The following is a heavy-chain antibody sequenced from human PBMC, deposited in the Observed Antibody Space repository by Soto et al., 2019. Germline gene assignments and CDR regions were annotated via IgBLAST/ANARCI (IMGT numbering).Heavy chain of an antibody. CDR2: MNPNSGNT. CDR1: GYTFTSYD. V-gene: IGHV1-8*01. D-gene: IGHD6-13*01. J-gene: IGHJ5*02. Sequence: QVQLVQSGAEVKKPGASVKVSCKASGYTFTSYDINWVRQATGQGLEWMGWMNPNSGNTGYAQKFQGRVTMTMNTSLSTVYMELSSRRSEDTAVYYCARERSAGTGWFDPWGQGTLVTVSS. CDR3: ARERSAGTGWFDP.